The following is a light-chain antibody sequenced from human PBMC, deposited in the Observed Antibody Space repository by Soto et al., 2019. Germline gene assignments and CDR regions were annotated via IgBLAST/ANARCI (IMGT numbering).Light chain of an antibody. CDR3: RKYNHAPT. V-gene: IGKV1-27*01. CDR1: QAISSY. Sequence: DIQLTQSPSSLSASVGDRVTITCRASQAISSYLAWYQQKPGKVPELLIYATSTLQSGAPSRFSGSGSGTDFTLTISSLQPEDVATYYWRKYNHAPTFGGGTKVEIK. CDR2: ATS. J-gene: IGKJ4*01.